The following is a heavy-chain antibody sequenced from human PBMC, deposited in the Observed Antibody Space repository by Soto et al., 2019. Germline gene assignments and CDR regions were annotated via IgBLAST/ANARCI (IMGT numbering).Heavy chain of an antibody. CDR1: GGTFSSYA. CDR2: IIPIFGTA. J-gene: IGHJ3*02. D-gene: IGHD6-13*01. Sequence: GASVKVSCKASGGTFSSYAISWVRQAPGQGLEWMGGIIPIFGTANYAQKFQGRVTITADESTSTAYMELSSLRSEDTAVYYCARDWEAAGSSGAFDIWGQGTMVTVS. CDR3: ARDWEAAGSSGAFDI. V-gene: IGHV1-69*13.